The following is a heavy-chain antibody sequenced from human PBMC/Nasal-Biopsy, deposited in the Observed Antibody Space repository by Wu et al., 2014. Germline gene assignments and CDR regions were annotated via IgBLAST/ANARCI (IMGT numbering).Heavy chain of an antibody. CDR3: ARKVSALAFDC. J-gene: IGHJ4*02. CDR2: TSRRSTYT. D-gene: IGHD3-3*02. V-gene: IGHV3-11*06. CDR1: GITFSDYY. Sequence: RLSCAASGITFSDYYTSWIRQAPGKGLEWLSSTSRRSTYTNYADSVKGRFTISRDNAENSLYLQMNSLRAEDTAVYYCARKVSALAFDCWGQGTLVTVSS.